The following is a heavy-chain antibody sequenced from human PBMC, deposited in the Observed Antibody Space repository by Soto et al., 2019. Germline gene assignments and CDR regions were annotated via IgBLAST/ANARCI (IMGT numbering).Heavy chain of an antibody. CDR3: ARANGYNWISRRGYYCDY. CDR1: GFTFSSYG. D-gene: IGHD1-1*01. J-gene: IGHJ4*02. V-gene: IGHV3-33*01. Sequence: QVQLVESGGGVVQPGRSLRLSCAASGFTFSSYGMHWVRQAPGKGLEWVAVIWYDGSNKYYADSVKGRFTISRDNSKNTLYLHMNSLIAEDTAVYYCARANGYNWISRRGYYCDYWGQGTLVTVSS. CDR2: IWYDGSNK.